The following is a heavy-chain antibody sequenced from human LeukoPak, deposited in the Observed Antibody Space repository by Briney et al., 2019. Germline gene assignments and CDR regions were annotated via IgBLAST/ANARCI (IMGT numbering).Heavy chain of an antibody. CDR2: IAYDGSNK. CDR3: AKDLGYQLLWGSPRDY. D-gene: IGHD2-2*01. Sequence: GGSLRLSCAASGFTFSSYGMHWVRQAPGKGLEWVAVIAYDGSNKNYADSVKGRFTISRDNSKNTLYLQMNSLRAEDTAVYYCAKDLGYQLLWGSPRDYWGQGTLVTVSS. V-gene: IGHV3-30*18. CDR1: GFTFSSYG. J-gene: IGHJ4*02.